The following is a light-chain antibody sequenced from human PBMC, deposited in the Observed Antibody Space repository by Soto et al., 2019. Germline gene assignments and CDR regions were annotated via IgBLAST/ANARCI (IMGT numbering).Light chain of an antibody. CDR3: CSYAGSTTHVL. CDR2: EXS. Sequence: QSALTQPASVSGSPGXSITISCTGTSSDVGSYNLVSWYQQHPGKAPKVMMYEXSKRPSGXXXRXSXXXXXXXAXXXXXXLXAEDEADYYCCSYAGSTTHVLFGGGTKLTVL. V-gene: IGLV2-23*01. CDR1: SSDVGSYNL. J-gene: IGLJ2*01.